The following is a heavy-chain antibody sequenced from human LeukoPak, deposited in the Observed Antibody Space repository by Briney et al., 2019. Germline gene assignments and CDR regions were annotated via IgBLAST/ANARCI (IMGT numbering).Heavy chain of an antibody. V-gene: IGHV3-7*01. CDR3: VRDGPAFLDFDY. J-gene: IGHJ4*02. Sequence: GGSLRLSCVASGFSFNGDWVNWVRQAPGKGLEWVANIKPDGSQKYYVDSVKGRFTISRDNAEKSLFLQMNSLRAEDTAVYYCVRDGPAFLDFDYWGQGTLATVSS. D-gene: IGHD2-2*01. CDR1: GFSFNGDW. CDR2: IKPDGSQK.